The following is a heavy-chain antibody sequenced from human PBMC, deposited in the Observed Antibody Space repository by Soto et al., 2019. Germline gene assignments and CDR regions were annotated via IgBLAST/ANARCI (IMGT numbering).Heavy chain of an antibody. Sequence: LSQTLSLTCAISGDSVSSNSAAWNWIRQSPSRGLEWLGRTYYRSKWYNDYAVSVKSRITINPDTSKNQFSLQLNSVTPEDTAVYYCARENEQQLVPTTYYYYGMDVWGQGTTVTVSS. CDR1: GDSVSSNSAA. J-gene: IGHJ6*02. V-gene: IGHV6-1*01. CDR2: TYYRSKWYN. CDR3: ARENEQQLVPTTYYYYGMDV. D-gene: IGHD6-13*01.